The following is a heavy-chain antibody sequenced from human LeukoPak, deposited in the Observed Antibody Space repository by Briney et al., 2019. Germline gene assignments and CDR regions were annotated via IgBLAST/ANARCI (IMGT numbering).Heavy chain of an antibody. V-gene: IGHV3-53*01. J-gene: IGHJ4*02. D-gene: IGHD1-14*01. CDR3: ARGVEPLAANTLAY. CDR2: LYSDGNT. CDR1: GLTLIKHD. Sequence: GGSLTLSCAASGLTLIKHDMPWVGPAPRKGREWVSVLYSDGNTKYADSVQSRFTISSNNSKNTLYLEMNSLSPDDTAVYYCARGVEPLAANTLAYWGQGTLVTVSS.